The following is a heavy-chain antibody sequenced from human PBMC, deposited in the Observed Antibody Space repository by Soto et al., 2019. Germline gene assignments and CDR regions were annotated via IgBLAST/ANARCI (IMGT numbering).Heavy chain of an antibody. V-gene: IGHV3-23*01. CDR2: ISGSGGST. Sequence: PGGSLRLSCAASGFTFSSYAMSWVRQAPGKGLEWVSTISGSGGSTYYEDSVKGRFTISRDNSKNTLYLQMNSLRAEDTAVYYCARKLVAVAGSYYYYGMDVWGQGTTVTVSS. CDR1: GFTFSSYA. CDR3: ARKLVAVAGSYYYYGMDV. J-gene: IGHJ6*02. D-gene: IGHD6-19*01.